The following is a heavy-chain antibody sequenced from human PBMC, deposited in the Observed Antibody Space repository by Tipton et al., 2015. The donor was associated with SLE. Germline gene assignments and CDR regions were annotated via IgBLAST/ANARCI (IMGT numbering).Heavy chain of an antibody. Sequence: TLSLTCLVSVGTFNDYYWAWVRQPPGKGLEWIGQINHRGLTKYSQSLKGRVTLSVDTSKKQLSLRLTSLTAADTAVYYCARTYYHFDYWGQGTLVTVSS. V-gene: IGHV4-34*01. CDR3: ARTYYHFDY. CDR1: VGTFNDYY. J-gene: IGHJ4*02. CDR2: INHRGLT. D-gene: IGHD3-22*01.